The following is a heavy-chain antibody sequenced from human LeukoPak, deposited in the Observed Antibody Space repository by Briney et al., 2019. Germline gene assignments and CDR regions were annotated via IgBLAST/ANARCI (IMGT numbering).Heavy chain of an antibody. CDR3: ASQLVKNYYFHY. CDR2: ISTSSSTI. V-gene: IGHV3-48*01. D-gene: IGHD1-1*01. CDR1: GFTFSSYS. Sequence: GGSLRLSCAASGFTFSSYSMNWVRQAPGKGVEWVSYISTSSSTIYYADSVEGRFTISRDNAKNSLYLQMNSLRAEDTAVYYCASQLVKNYYFHYWGQGTLVTVSP. J-gene: IGHJ4*02.